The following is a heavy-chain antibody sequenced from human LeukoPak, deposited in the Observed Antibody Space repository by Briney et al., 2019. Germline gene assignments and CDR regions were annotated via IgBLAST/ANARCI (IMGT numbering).Heavy chain of an antibody. CDR1: GGSFSGYY. J-gene: IGHJ4*02. CDR3: ARGRATIPDW. Sequence: SETLSLTCAVYGGSFSGYYWSWIRQPPGKGLEWIGEINHSGSTNYNPSLKSRVTISVDTSKNQFSLKLSSVTAADTAVYYCARGRATIPDWWGQGTLVTVSS. CDR2: INHSGST. D-gene: IGHD5-24*01. V-gene: IGHV4-34*01.